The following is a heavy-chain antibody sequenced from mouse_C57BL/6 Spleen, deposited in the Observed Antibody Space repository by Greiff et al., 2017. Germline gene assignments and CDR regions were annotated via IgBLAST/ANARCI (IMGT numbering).Heavy chain of an antibody. V-gene: IGHV3-6*01. J-gene: IGHJ4*01. D-gene: IGHD5-1*01. CDR1: GYSITSGYY. CDR3: SRGLPTGGYYAMDY. Sequence: EVQLQESGPGLVKPSQSLSLTCSVTGYSITSGYYWNWIRQFPGNKLEWMGYISYDGSNNYNPSLKNRISITRDTSKNQFFLKLNSVTTEDTATYYCSRGLPTGGYYAMDYWGQGTSVTVSS. CDR2: ISYDGSN.